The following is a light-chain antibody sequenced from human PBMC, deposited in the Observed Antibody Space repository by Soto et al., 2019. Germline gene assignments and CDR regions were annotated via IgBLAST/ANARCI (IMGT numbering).Light chain of an antibody. V-gene: IGLV2-8*01. CDR1: SSDVGGYNY. Sequence: QSALTQPPSASGSPGQSVTISCTGTSSDVGGYNYVSWYQQHPDKAPKLMIYEVSKRPSGVPDRFSGSKSGNTASLTVSGLQAEDEADYYCSSYTSSSILFGGGTKLTVL. J-gene: IGLJ2*01. CDR3: SSYTSSSIL. CDR2: EVS.